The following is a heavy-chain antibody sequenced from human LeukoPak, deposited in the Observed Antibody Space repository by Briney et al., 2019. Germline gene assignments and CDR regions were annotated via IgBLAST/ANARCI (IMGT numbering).Heavy chain of an antibody. CDR2: ISAYNGNT. D-gene: IGHD2-21*02. CDR3: ARDQSSGCGGDCYSMDY. V-gene: IGHV1-18*01. Sequence: GASVTVSCKASGYTFTSYGISWVRQAPGQGLEWMGWISAYNGNTNYAQKLQGRVTMTTDTSTSTAYMELRSLRSDDTAVYYCARDQSSGCGGDCYSMDYWGQGTLVTVSS. CDR1: GYTFTSYG. J-gene: IGHJ4*02.